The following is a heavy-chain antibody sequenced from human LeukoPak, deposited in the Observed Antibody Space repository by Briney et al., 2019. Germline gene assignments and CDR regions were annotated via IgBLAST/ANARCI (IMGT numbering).Heavy chain of an antibody. CDR1: GGSFSGYY. CDR3: ASLRERSYYARGFDY. V-gene: IGHV4-34*01. Sequence: PSETLSLTCAVYGGSFSGYYWSWIRQSPGKGLEWIGEINHSGSNNYNPSLKSRVTISVDTSKNQFSLKLSSVTAADTAVYYCASLRERSYYARGFDYWGQGTLVTVSS. CDR2: INHSGSN. J-gene: IGHJ4*02. D-gene: IGHD1-26*01.